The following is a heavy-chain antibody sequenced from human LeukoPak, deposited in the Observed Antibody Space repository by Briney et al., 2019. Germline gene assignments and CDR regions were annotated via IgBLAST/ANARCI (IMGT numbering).Heavy chain of an antibody. CDR1: GYTFTGYY. Sequence: ASVKVSCKASGYTFTGYYMHWVRQAPGQGLEWMGWINPNSGGTNYAQKFQGWVTMTGDTSISTAYMELSRLRSDDTAVYYCARGLAYCGGDCSPFDYWGQGTLVTVSS. V-gene: IGHV1-2*04. J-gene: IGHJ4*02. CDR2: INPNSGGT. CDR3: ARGLAYCGGDCSPFDY. D-gene: IGHD2-21*02.